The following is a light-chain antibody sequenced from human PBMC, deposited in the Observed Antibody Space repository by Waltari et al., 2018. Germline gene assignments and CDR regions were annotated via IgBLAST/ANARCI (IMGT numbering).Light chain of an antibody. CDR1: SSDVGGYNH. V-gene: IGLV2-11*01. CDR3: CSFAGTYTWV. CDR2: DVI. Sequence: QSALTQPRSVSGSPGQSVTISCTGTSSDVGGYNHVSWYQQHPGKAPKLMIYDVIQRPAGVPDRFSGSKSGITASLTISGRQAEDEADYYCCSFAGTYTWVFGGGTKLTVL. J-gene: IGLJ3*02.